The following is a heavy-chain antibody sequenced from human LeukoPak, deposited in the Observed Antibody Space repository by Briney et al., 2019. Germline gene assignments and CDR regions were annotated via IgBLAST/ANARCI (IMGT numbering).Heavy chain of an antibody. CDR3: ASRS. J-gene: IGHJ5*02. Sequence: PGGSLRLSCAASGFTFSSYSMNWVRQAPGRGLEWVSSIGSRSTYTYSADSVKGRFTISRDNAKNSLDLQMNSLRAEDRALYYCASRSWGQGTLVTVSS. CDR1: GFTFSSYS. V-gene: IGHV3-21*01. CDR2: IGSRSTYT.